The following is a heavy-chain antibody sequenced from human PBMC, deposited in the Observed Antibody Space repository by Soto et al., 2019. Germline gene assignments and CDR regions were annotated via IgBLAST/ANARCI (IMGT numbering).Heavy chain of an antibody. CDR1: GSYSICHD. J-gene: IGHJ5*02. CDR2: IHYSGSA. D-gene: IGHD6-19*01. V-gene: IGHV4-59*11. Sequence: SETQSLTCTFSGSYSICHDWTLIGQSPERGLEWIGYIHYSGSANYNPSLNSRLTMSVDRSKSQFSMKLASVTAADTAVYYCARGVGGSGLNWFDPWGQGTLVTVSS. CDR3: ARGVGGSGLNWFDP.